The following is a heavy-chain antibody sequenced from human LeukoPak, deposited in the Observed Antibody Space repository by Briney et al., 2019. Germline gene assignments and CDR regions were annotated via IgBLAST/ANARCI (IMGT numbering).Heavy chain of an antibody. D-gene: IGHD3-22*01. J-gene: IGHJ4*02. CDR1: GGSISSYH. Sequence: SETLSLTCTISGGSISSYHWTWIRQPPGKGLEWIGYIYYGGSTNYNPSLKSRVTISVDTSKNQFSPKLSSVTAADTAVYYCARTNYYDNSGYPDYWGQGTLVTVSS. CDR3: ARTNYYDNSGYPDY. CDR2: IYYGGST. V-gene: IGHV4-59*01.